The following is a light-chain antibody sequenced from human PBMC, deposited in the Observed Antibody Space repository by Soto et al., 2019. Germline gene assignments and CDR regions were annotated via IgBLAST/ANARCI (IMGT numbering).Light chain of an antibody. Sequence: EIVLTQSPGTLSLSPGERATLSCRASQPVNSNFLAWYQQRPGQAPRLLIHGASGRATGIPDRFSGSGSGTDFTLTISRLEHEDFAVYYCQQYGTSPPRYTFGQGTNLEIK. CDR2: GAS. J-gene: IGKJ2*01. CDR1: QPVNSNF. CDR3: QQYGTSPPRYT. V-gene: IGKV3-20*01.